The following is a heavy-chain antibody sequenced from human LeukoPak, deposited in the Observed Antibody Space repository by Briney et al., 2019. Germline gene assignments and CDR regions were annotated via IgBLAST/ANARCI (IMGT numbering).Heavy chain of an antibody. V-gene: IGHV1-69*06. CDR3: AMGVGAPEDLAVAADFDY. CDR1: GYTFTSYG. CDR2: IIPIFGTA. Sequence: SVKVSCKASGYTFTSYGLSWVRQAPGQGLEWMGGIIPIFGTANYAQKFQGRVTITADKSTSTAYMELSSLRSEDTAVYYCAMGVGAPEDLAVAADFDYWGQGTLVTVSS. D-gene: IGHD6-19*01. J-gene: IGHJ4*02.